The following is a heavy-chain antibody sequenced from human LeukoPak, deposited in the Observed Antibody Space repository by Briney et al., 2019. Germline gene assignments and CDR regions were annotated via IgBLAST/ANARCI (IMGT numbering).Heavy chain of an antibody. CDR3: ARDSLAYCGGDCHSERYFDL. D-gene: IGHD2-21*02. J-gene: IGHJ2*01. CDR2: ISGSGGST. V-gene: IGHV3-23*01. CDR1: GFTFSSYA. Sequence: PGGSLRLSCAASGFTFSSYAMSWVRQAPGKGLEWVSAISGSGGSTYYADSVKGRFTISRDNSKNTLYLQMNSLRAEDTAVYYCARDSLAYCGGDCHSERYFDLWGRGTLVTVSS.